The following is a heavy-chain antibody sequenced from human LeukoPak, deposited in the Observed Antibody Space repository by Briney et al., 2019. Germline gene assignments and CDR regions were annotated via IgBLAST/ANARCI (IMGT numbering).Heavy chain of an antibody. J-gene: IGHJ4*02. V-gene: IGHV4-34*01. CDR3: ARGQWLDNY. CDR2: INHSGST. D-gene: IGHD6-19*01. CDR1: GGSFSDYY. Sequence: KPSQTLSLTCAVYGGSFSDYYWSWIRQPPGKGLEWIGEINHSGSTNYNPSLKSRVTISVDTSKNQFSLKLSSVTAAHTAVYYCARGQWLDNYWGQGTLVTVSS.